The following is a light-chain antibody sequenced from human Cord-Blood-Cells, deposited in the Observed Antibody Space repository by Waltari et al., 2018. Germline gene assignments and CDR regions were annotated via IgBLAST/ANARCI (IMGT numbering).Light chain of an antibody. Sequence: QSVLTQPPSVSGAPGQRVTIPCTGSSTNIGAGYDVHGYQQLPGTAPKLLIYGNSNRPSGVPDRFSGSKSGTSASLAITGLQAEDEADYYCQSYDSSLSGSVFGGGTKLTVL. V-gene: IGLV1-40*01. CDR1: STNIGAGYD. J-gene: IGLJ3*02. CDR2: GNS. CDR3: QSYDSSLSGSV.